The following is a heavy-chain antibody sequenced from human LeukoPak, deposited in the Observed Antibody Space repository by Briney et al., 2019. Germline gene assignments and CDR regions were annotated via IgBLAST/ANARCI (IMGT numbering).Heavy chain of an antibody. Sequence: SETLSPTCTVSGGSISSYYWSWIRQPPGKGLEWIGYIYYSGSTNYNPSLKSRVTISVDTSKNQFSLKLSSVTAANTAVYYCARLPIRSYYYYGMDVWGQGTTVTVSS. V-gene: IGHV4-59*08. CDR1: GGSISSYY. CDR2: IYYSGST. J-gene: IGHJ6*02. CDR3: ARLPIRSYYYYGMDV.